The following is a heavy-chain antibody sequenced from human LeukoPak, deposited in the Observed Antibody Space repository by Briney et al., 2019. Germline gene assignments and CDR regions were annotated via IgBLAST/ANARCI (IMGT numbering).Heavy chain of an antibody. J-gene: IGHJ3*02. CDR1: GFTFSNYW. CDR3: ARDLDTYVLLIAYDTFDS. Sequence: GGSLRLSCEGSGFTFSNYWMTWVRQAPGKGLEWVASIKPNGIEKHYADSVEGRFTISRDNVKNSLYLQMNSLRAEDTAVYYCARDLDTYVLLIAYDTFDSWGQGTMVTVSS. CDR2: IKPNGIEK. D-gene: IGHD2-21*01. V-gene: IGHV3-7*01.